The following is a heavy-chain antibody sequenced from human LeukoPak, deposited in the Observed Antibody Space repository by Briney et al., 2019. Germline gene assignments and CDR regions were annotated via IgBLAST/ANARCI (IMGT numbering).Heavy chain of an antibody. D-gene: IGHD4-17*01. CDR1: GFTFSSYA. CDR3: ASQGKGTIEVNDYGDVVDY. V-gene: IGHV3-23*01. J-gene: IGHJ4*02. CDR2: ISGSGGST. Sequence: PGGSLRLSCAASGFTFSSYAMSWVRQAPGKGLEWVSAISGSGGSTYYADSVKGRFTISRDNSKNTLYLQMNSLRAEDTAVYYCASQGKGTIEVNDYGDVVDYWGQGTLVTVSS.